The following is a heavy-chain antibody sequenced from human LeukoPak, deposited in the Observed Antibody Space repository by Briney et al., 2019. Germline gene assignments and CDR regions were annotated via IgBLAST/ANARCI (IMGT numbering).Heavy chain of an antibody. CDR3: VRLPTGYPNWFDP. V-gene: IGHV4-39*01. Sequence: SETLSLTCTVSGGSISSSSSYWGWIRQPPGKGLEWIGNIFYSGTTYYNPSLKSRVTISLDTSKNQFSLRLSSVTAADTAFYYCVRLPTGYPNWFDPWGQGPLVTVSS. J-gene: IGHJ5*02. CDR1: GGSISSSSSY. CDR2: IFYSGTT. D-gene: IGHD3-9*01.